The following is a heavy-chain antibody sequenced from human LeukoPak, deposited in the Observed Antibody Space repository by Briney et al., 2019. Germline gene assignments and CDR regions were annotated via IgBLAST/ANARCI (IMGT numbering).Heavy chain of an antibody. CDR2: ISGSGGST. CDR3: AKARQWLVRGSYFDY. V-gene: IGHV3-23*01. CDR1: GFTFSSYA. J-gene: IGHJ4*02. Sequence: GGSLRLSCAASGFTFSSYAMSWVRQAPGKGLEWVSAISGSGGSTYYADSVKGRFTISRDNSKNTLYLQMNSLRAEDTAVYYCAKARQWLVRGSYFDYWGQGTLVTVSS. D-gene: IGHD6-19*01.